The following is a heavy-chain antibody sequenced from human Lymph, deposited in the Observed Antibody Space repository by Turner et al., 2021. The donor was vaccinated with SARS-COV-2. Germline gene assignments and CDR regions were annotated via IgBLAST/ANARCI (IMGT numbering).Heavy chain of an antibody. Sequence: QVQLVQSGAEVKKHGASVKVSCTASGYTFTGYYIHWVRQAPGQGLEWRGWINPNSGGTNYAQRFQGRVTMTRDTSLSTAYMQLSRLRSDDTAVYYCARSRDLQSMVRGVDPFDYWGQGTLVTVSS. V-gene: IGHV1-2*02. CDR2: INPNSGGT. D-gene: IGHD3-10*01. CDR1: GYTFTGYY. J-gene: IGHJ4*02. CDR3: ARSRDLQSMVRGVDPFDY.